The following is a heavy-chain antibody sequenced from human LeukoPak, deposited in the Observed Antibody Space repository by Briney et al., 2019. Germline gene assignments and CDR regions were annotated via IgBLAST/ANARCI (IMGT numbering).Heavy chain of an antibody. J-gene: IGHJ4*02. CDR3: ARDSRTGASSFGY. CDR2: ITWHSENI. Sequence: GRSLRLSCVASGFTFDDYAMHWVRQAPGKGLEWVSGITWHSENIDYADSVKGRFTISRDNAKNSLYLQMNRLRAEDTAVYYCARDSRTGASSFGYWGQGTLITVSS. V-gene: IGHV3-9*01. CDR1: GFTFDDYA. D-gene: IGHD1-26*01.